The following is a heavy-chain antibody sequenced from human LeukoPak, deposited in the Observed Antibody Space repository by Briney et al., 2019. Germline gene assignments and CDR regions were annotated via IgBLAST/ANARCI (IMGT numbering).Heavy chain of an antibody. Sequence: HSGGSLRLSCAASGFTFSSYWMSWVRQAPGKGLEWVANIKQDGSEKYYVDSEKGRFTISRDNAKNSLYLQMNSLRAEDTAVYYCARNYYDSSGYWTPDYWGQGTLVTVSS. J-gene: IGHJ4*02. D-gene: IGHD3-22*01. CDR2: IKQDGSEK. CDR3: ARNYYDSSGYWTPDY. CDR1: GFTFSSYW. V-gene: IGHV3-7*01.